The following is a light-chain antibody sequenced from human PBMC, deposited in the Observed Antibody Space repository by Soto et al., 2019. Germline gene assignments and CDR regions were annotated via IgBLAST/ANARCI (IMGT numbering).Light chain of an antibody. J-gene: IGKJ3*01. CDR3: QQYDNRPFT. V-gene: IGKV1-33*01. CDR2: DAS. CDR1: QDISKF. Sequence: DIQMTQSPSSLSASVGDRVSFTCQASQDISKFLSWYQHKPGQAPSLLIYDASKSQFGVPSRFSGSGSGTDSTFTISSLQPEDNATYYCQQYDNRPFTFGPGTKVDIK.